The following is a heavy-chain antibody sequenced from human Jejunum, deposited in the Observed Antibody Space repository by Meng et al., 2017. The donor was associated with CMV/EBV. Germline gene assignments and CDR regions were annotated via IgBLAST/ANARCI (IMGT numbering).Heavy chain of an antibody. D-gene: IGHD3-16*02. Sequence: SISTSSYDWGWIRQPPGKGLEWIGSLYYSGTTWYNPSLKSRVTISVDTSKNQFSLKVNSVTAADTAVYYCAREAIVWGSYRPNWFDPWGQGTLVTVSS. CDR1: SISTSSYD. V-gene: IGHV4-39*07. CDR2: LYYSGTT. J-gene: IGHJ5*02. CDR3: AREAIVWGSYRPNWFDP.